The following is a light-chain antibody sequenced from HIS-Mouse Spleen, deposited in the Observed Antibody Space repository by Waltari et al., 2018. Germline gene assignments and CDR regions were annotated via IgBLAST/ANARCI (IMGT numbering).Light chain of an antibody. CDR1: QSVSSN. CDR3: QQYNNWPLT. V-gene: IGKV3-15*01. J-gene: IGKJ4*01. Sequence: EIVMTQSPATLSVSPVERATLSCRASQSVSSNLAWYQQKPGQAPRLLIYGASTRATGIPARFSGSGSGTEFTLTISSLQSEDFAVYYCQQYNNWPLTFGGGTKVEIK. CDR2: GAS.